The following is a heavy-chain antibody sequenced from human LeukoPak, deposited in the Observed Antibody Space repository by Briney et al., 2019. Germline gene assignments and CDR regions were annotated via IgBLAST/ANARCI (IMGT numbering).Heavy chain of an antibody. CDR1: GFTFSSYG. CDR3: ARGAEEGYFDL. CDR2: IWYDGSNK. Sequence: GRSLRLSCAASGFTFSSYGMHWVRQAPGKGLEWVAVIWYDGSNKYYADSVKGRFTISRDNSKNTLYLQMNSLRAEDTAVYYCARGAEEGYFDLWGRSTLVTVSS. J-gene: IGHJ2*01. V-gene: IGHV3-33*01.